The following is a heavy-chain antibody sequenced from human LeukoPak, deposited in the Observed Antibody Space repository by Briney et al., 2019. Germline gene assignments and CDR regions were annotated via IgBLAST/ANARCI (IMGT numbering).Heavy chain of an antibody. V-gene: IGHV1-18*01. CDR1: GYTFTNHA. J-gene: IGHJ4*02. CDR2: ISAYNGNS. D-gene: IGHD2-2*01. Sequence: ASVKVSCKASGYTFTNHAISWVRQAPGQGLEWMGWISAYNGNSNYAQKFQGRVTMTTDTSTSTGYMELRSLRSDDTAVYYCARVHSYCSSTSCLDYWGQGTLVTVSS. CDR3: ARVHSYCSSTSCLDY.